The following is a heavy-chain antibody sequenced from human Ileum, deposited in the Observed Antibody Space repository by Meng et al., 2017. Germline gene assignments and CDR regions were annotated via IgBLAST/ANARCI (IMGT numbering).Heavy chain of an antibody. CDR1: GYTFTGYY. CDR3: ARERFYYYDSSGSIN. V-gene: IGHV1-2*06. Sequence: QVQLCEAGAEVKEPGAPVKVSCEGSGYTFTGYYMHWVRQAPGQGLEWMGRINPNSGGTNYAQKFQGRVTMTRDTSISTAYMELSRLRSDDTAVYYCARERFYYYDSSGSINWGQGTLVTVSS. CDR2: INPNSGGT. D-gene: IGHD3-22*01. J-gene: IGHJ4*02.